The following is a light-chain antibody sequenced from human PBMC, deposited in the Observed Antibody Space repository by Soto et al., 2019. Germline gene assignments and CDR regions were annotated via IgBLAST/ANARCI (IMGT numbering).Light chain of an antibody. Sequence: EIVLTQSPGTLSLSPGERATLSCRASQSVGSTYLAWYQQKPGQAPRLLIYGASSRATGIPDRFIGSGSGTGFTLTISRLEPEDFAVYYCQQYGSSPPITFGQGTRLEIK. CDR3: QQYGSSPPIT. CDR1: QSVGSTY. V-gene: IGKV3-20*01. CDR2: GAS. J-gene: IGKJ5*01.